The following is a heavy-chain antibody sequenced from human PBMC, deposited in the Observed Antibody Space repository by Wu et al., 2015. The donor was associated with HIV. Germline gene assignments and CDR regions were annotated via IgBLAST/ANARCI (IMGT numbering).Heavy chain of an antibody. CDR3: ARGSYCGRDCYSYFDS. CDR2: IRPDSGAT. V-gene: IGHV1-2*02. J-gene: IGHJ4*02. Sequence: QVQLVQSGAEVAKPGASVRVSCQTSGYSFTAHYIHWVRQAPGQGLEWMGWIRPDSGATHFAERFEDRVTMTRDASISTAYMQLNRLRSDDTAMYSCARGSYCGRDCYSYFDSWGQGTLVTVSS. D-gene: IGHD2-21*01. CDR1: GYSFTAHY.